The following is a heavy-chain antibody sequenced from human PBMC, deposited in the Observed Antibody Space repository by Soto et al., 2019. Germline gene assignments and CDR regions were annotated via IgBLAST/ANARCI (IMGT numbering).Heavy chain of an antibody. Sequence: SETLSLTCTVSGGSISSYYWSWIRQPPGKGLEWIGYIYYSGSTNYNPSLKGRVTISVNTSKNQFSLKLSSVTAADTAVYYCARSEETYSYYYGMDVWGQGTTVTVSS. CDR2: IYYSGST. V-gene: IGHV4-59*01. CDR1: GGSISSYY. CDR3: ARSEETYSYYYGMDV. J-gene: IGHJ6*02.